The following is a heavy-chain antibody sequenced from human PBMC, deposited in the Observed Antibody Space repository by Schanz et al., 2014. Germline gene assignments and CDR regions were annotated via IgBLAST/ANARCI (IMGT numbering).Heavy chain of an antibody. CDR3: ARDRGRGDLPGDI. D-gene: IGHD4-17*01. CDR2: IYYSGST. Sequence: QVQLQESGPGLVKPSGTLSLTCAVSGGSISSSDWWSWAPQPPGKGLEWIGYIYYSGSTYYNPSLKSRVTISVDTSKNQFSLTLISATAADTAVYYCARDRGRGDLPGDIWGQGTMVTVSS. CDR1: GGSISSSDW. J-gene: IGHJ3*02. V-gene: IGHV4-4*02.